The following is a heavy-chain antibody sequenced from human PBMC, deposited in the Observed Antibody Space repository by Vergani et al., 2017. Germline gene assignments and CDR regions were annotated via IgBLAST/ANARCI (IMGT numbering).Heavy chain of an antibody. CDR1: GGSISSYY. CDR2: IYYSGST. CDR3: ARGGRWLALSMDV. J-gene: IGHJ6*02. V-gene: IGHV4-59*01. D-gene: IGHD6-19*01. Sequence: QVQLQESGPGLVKPSETLSLTCTVPGGSISSYYWSWIRQPPGKGLEWIGYIYYSGSTNYNPSLKSRVTISVDTSKNQFSLKLRSVTAADTAMYYCARGGRWLALSMDVWGQGTTVTVSS.